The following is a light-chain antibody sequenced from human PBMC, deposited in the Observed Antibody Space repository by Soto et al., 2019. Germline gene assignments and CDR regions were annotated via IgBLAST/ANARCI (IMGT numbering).Light chain of an antibody. CDR1: SSDIGAGFD. V-gene: IGLV1-40*01. J-gene: IGLJ1*01. Sequence: QSVLTQPPSVSGAPEQRVTISCTGSSSDIGAGFDVHWYQHLPGTAPKLLIYGNTNRPSGVPGRFSGSKSGTSASLVITGLQAEDEADYYCQSYENSRTGFYVFGTGTKLTVL. CDR3: QSYENSRTGFYV. CDR2: GNT.